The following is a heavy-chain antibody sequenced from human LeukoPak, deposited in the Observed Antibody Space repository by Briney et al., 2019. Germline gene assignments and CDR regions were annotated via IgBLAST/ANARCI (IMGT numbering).Heavy chain of an antibody. CDR1: GGSISSRSHF. CDR3: ARGGPVVIDY. Sequence: SETLSLTCTVSGGSISSRSHFWGWIRQPPGKGLEWIGSINYSGSTYYNPSLKSRVTISVDMSRNQFSLKLSSVTAADTAVYYCARGGPVVIDYWGQGTLVTVSS. V-gene: IGHV4-39*07. D-gene: IGHD3-16*01. J-gene: IGHJ4*02. CDR2: INYSGST.